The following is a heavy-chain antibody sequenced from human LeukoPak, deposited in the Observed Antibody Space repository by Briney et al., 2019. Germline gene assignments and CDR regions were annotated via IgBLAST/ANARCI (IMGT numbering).Heavy chain of an antibody. V-gene: IGHV6-1*01. CDR3: ARGGWPAFDY. CDR2: TFYRSKWYN. D-gene: IGHD5-12*01. J-gene: IGHJ4*02. Sequence: SQTLSLTCAISGDSVSSNTAAWNWIRQSPSGGLEWLGRTFYRSKWYNDYAVSVKSRITINPDTSKNQFSLQLNSVTPEDTAVYFCARGGWPAFDYWGQGTLITVSS. CDR1: GDSVSSNTAA.